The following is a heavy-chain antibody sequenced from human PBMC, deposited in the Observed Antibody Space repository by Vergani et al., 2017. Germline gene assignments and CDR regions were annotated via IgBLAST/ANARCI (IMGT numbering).Heavy chain of an antibody. CDR2: IIPILGIA. V-gene: IGHV1-69*04. D-gene: IGHD5-18*01. CDR3: ASVDTAMAFDF. CDR1: GGTFSSYA. J-gene: IGHJ4*02. Sequence: QVQLVQSGAEVKKPGSSVKVSCKASGGTFSSYAISWVRQAPGQGLEWMGRIIPILGIANYAQKFQGRVTITADKSTSTAYMELSSLRSEDTAVYYCASVDTAMAFDFWGQGTLVTVSS.